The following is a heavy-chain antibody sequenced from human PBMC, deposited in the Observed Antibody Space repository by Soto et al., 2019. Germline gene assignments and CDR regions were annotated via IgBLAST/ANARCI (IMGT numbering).Heavy chain of an antibody. D-gene: IGHD6-13*01. CDR1: GYSFTSYW. Sequence: GESLKISCKGSGYSFTSYWISWVRQMPGKGLEWMGRIDPSDSYTNYSPSFQGHVTISADKSISTAYLQWSSLKASDTAMYYCARHGKGYSSSWSFDYWGQGTLVTVSS. V-gene: IGHV5-10-1*01. CDR3: ARHGKGYSSSWSFDY. J-gene: IGHJ4*02. CDR2: IDPSDSYT.